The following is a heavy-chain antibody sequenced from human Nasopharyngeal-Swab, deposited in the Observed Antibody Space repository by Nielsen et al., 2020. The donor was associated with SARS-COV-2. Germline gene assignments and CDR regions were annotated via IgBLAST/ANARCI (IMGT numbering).Heavy chain of an antibody. CDR2: IWYDGSYK. D-gene: IGHD6-19*01. Sequence: GGSLRLSCVGSGFSFSRHNMNWVRQAPGKGLEWVAVIWYDGSYKYYADSVKGRFTISRDNSKNTLYLQMNSLRAEDTAVYYCARSVDRWGSGWHDAFDIWGQGTMVTVSS. V-gene: IGHV3-33*08. CDR1: GFSFSRHN. CDR3: ARSVDRWGSGWHDAFDI. J-gene: IGHJ3*02.